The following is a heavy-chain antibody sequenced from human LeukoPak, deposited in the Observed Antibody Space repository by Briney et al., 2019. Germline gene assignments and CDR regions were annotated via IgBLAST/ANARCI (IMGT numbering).Heavy chain of an antibody. J-gene: IGHJ3*02. CDR2: IRTKGYGETT. Sequence: GGSLRLSCIGSGFTFGDFPMSWLRQAPGKGLEWVSYIRTKGYGETTEYAASVTGRFTISRDDSNSIVYLQMSSLKAEDTAFYYCSRAVRLSGDAFDIRGQGTVVTVSS. CDR1: GFTFGDFP. V-gene: IGHV3-49*03. CDR3: SRAVRLSGDAFDI. D-gene: IGHD3-10*01.